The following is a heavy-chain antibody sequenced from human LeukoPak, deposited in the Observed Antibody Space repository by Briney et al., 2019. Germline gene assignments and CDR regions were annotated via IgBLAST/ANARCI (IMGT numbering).Heavy chain of an antibody. V-gene: IGHV5-51*01. D-gene: IGHD3-10*01. CDR2: IYPGDSDT. Sequence: ESLNIPCKCPGYRFPTYWIGWVRPMPAKGLAWIGIIYPGDSDTRYSPSFQGQVTISADKSISTAYLEWSSLKASDTAMYYCARYGKRGVTRSYFDYWGEGTPVTVSS. J-gene: IGHJ4*02. CDR3: ARYGKRGVTRSYFDY. CDR1: GYRFPTYW.